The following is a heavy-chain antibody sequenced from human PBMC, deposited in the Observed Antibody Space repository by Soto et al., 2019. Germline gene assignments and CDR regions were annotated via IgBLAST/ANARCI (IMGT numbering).Heavy chain of an antibody. D-gene: IGHD3-10*01. J-gene: IGHJ5*02. V-gene: IGHV1-18*01. CDR1: GYTFTSYG. CDR2: ISAYNGNT. CDR3: ARNLPYYYGSGSPHAQWFDP. Sequence: QVQLVQSGAEVKKPGASVKVSCKASGYTFTSYGISWVRQAPGQGLEWMGWISAYNGNTNYAQKLQGRVTMTTDTSTSTAYMELRSLRSDDTAVYYCARNLPYYYGSGSPHAQWFDPWGQGTLVTVSS.